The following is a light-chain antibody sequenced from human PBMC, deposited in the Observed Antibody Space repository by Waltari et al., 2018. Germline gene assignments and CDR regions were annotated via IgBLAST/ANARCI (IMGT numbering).Light chain of an antibody. CDR2: STN. V-gene: IGLV8-61*01. J-gene: IGLJ3*02. Sequence: QTVVTQERSFSVSPGGTVTLPCGLSSGSVSTTYYPSWYQQTPGQAPRTLIYSTNIRSSGVPDRFSGSILGNKAALIITGAQAVDASDYYCLLYMPSGDWLFGGGTKLTVL. CDR3: LLYMPSGDWL. CDR1: SGSVSTTYY.